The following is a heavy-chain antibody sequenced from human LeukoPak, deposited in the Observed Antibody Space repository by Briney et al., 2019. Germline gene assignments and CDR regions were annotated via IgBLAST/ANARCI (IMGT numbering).Heavy chain of an antibody. CDR1: GGSFSGYC. CDR3: ARRYDRANWYYFDY. Sequence: SETLSLTCAVYGGSFSGYCWTWIRQPPGKGLEWSGEINHSGRTNYQQSLGSRATISVDTSKNQFSLNLQSVTAADTAVYYCARRYDRANWYYFDYWGQGNLVAVCS. J-gene: IGHJ4*02. V-gene: IGHV4-34*01. CDR2: INHSGRT. D-gene: IGHD1-1*01.